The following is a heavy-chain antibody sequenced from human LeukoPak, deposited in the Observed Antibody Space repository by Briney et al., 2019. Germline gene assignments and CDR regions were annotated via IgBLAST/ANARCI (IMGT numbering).Heavy chain of an antibody. D-gene: IGHD6-19*01. CDR1: GFTFSSYW. V-gene: IGHV3-30-3*01. Sequence: GGSLRLSCAASGFTFSSYWMHWVRQAPGKGLEWVAVISYDGSNKYYADSVKGRFTISRDNSKNTLYLQMNSLRAEDTAVYYCARDPRYGSGWSEFDYWGQGTLVTVSS. CDR2: ISYDGSNK. CDR3: ARDPRYGSGWSEFDY. J-gene: IGHJ4*02.